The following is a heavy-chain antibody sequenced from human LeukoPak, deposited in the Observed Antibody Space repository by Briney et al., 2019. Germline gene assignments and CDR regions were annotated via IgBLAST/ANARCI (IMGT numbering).Heavy chain of an antibody. CDR3: ARGPITMVRGAYFDY. V-gene: IGHV1-69*04. D-gene: IGHD3-10*01. CDR1: GGTFGSYA. CDR2: IIPILGIA. J-gene: IGHJ4*02. Sequence: SVKVSCKASGGTFGSYAISWVRQAPGQGLEWMGRIIPILGIANYAQKFQGRVTITADKSTSTAYMELSSLRSEDTAVYYCARGPITMVRGAYFDYWGQGTLVTVSS.